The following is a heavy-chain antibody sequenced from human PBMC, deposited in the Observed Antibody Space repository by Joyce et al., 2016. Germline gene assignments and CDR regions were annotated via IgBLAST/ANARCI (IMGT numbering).Heavy chain of an antibody. J-gene: IGHJ3*02. CDR3: ANGLLWTRIAARPTMDAFDI. D-gene: IGHD6-6*01. V-gene: IGHV4-61*01. CDR2: IYYSGST. Sequence: QVQLQESGPGLVKPSETLSLTCTVSGGSVSSGSYYWSWIRQPPGKGLEWIGYIYYSGSTNYNPALKSRVTISVDTSKNQCSMKLSSVTAADTAVDYCANGLLWTRIAARPTMDAFDIWGQGTMVTVSS. CDR1: GGSVSSGSYY.